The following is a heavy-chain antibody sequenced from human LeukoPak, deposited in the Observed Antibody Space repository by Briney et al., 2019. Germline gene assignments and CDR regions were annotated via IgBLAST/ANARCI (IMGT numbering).Heavy chain of an antibody. CDR2: INPNSGGT. V-gene: IGHV1-2*02. Sequence: ASVKVSCKASGYTFTGYYMHWVRQAPGQGLEWMGWINPNSGGTNYAQKFQGRVTMTRDTSISTVYMELSRLRSDDTALYYCARERRPHSYGSFIGDYWGQGTLVSVSS. D-gene: IGHD5-18*01. CDR3: ARERRPHSYGSFIGDY. J-gene: IGHJ4*02. CDR1: GYTFTGYY.